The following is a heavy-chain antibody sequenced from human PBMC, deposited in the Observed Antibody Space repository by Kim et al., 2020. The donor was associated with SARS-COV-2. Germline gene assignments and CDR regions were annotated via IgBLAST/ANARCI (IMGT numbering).Heavy chain of an antibody. CDR3: VKGGGYTSGADAFEI. Sequence: GGSLRLSCAASGFPFHEYAMHWVRQAPGKGLEWVSGISWNSGTIDYGDSVKGRFTISRDNAENSLYLEMNSLRVEDTAFYYCVKGGGYTSGADAFEIWGHGTMVTVSS. J-gene: IGHJ3*02. CDR2: ISWNSGTI. V-gene: IGHV3-9*01. D-gene: IGHD3-16*01. CDR1: GFPFHEYA.